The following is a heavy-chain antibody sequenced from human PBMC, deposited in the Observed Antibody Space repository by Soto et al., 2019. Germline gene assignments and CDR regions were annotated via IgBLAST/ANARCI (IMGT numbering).Heavy chain of an antibody. J-gene: IGHJ4*02. CDR3: ARDFRVKDPNWGSFFFASSKLAHFDY. D-gene: IGHD7-27*01. CDR2: ISAYNGNT. Sequence: ASVKVSCKASGYTFTSYGISWVRQAPGQGLEWMGWISAYNGNTNYAQKLQGRVTMTTDTSTSTAYMELRSLRSDDTAVYYCARDFRVKDPNWGSFFFASSKLAHFDYWGQGTLVTVSS. V-gene: IGHV1-18*01. CDR1: GYTFTSYG.